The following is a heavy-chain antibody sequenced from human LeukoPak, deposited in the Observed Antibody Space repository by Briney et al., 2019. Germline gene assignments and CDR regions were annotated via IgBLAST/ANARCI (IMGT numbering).Heavy chain of an antibody. Sequence: PGGSLRLSCAASGFTVSSNYMSWVRQAPGKGLEWVSVIYSGGSTYYADSVKGRFTISRDNSKNTLYLQMSSLRAEDTAVYYCARVQGGRDYGILTGYYNFDYWGQGTLVTVSS. D-gene: IGHD3-9*01. CDR3: ARVQGGRDYGILTGYYNFDY. V-gene: IGHV3-66*01. CDR1: GFTVSSNY. CDR2: IYSGGST. J-gene: IGHJ4*02.